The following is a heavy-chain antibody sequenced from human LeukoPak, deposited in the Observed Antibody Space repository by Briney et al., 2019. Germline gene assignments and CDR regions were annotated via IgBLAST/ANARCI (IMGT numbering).Heavy chain of an antibody. D-gene: IGHD3-22*01. J-gene: IGHJ4*02. CDR3: ARGLTMIVPFDY. CDR1: GGSISSYY. V-gene: IGHV4-59*12. Sequence: SETLSLTCTVSGGSISSYYWSWIRQPPGKGLEWIGYIYYSGSTNYNPSLKSRVTISVDTSKNQFSLKLSSVTAADTAAYYCARGLTMIVPFDYWGQGTLVTVSS. CDR2: IYYSGST.